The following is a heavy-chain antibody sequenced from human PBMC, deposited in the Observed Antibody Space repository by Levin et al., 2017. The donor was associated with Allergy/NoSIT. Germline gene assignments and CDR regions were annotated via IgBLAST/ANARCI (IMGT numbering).Heavy chain of an antibody. CDR2: IVSDGTTR. Sequence: GGSLRLSCAASGFTFNKYWMHWVRQIPGKGPVWLSRIVSDGTTRDYADFAKGRFTISSDNAKNTLYLQMTNFRVDDSAVYYCAREDIVAVPGAFDFWGQGT. CDR3: AREDIVAVPGAFDF. V-gene: IGHV3-74*01. D-gene: IGHD2-15*01. J-gene: IGHJ3*01. CDR1: GFTFNKYW.